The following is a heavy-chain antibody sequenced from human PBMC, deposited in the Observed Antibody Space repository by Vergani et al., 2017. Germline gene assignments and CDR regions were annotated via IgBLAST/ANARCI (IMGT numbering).Heavy chain of an antibody. J-gene: IGHJ6*03. CDR3: AKTLVDTAPDYCYYYMDV. CDR1: GFTFSSYG. Sequence: QVQLVESGGGVVQPGRSLRLSCAASGFTFSSYGMHCVRQAPGKGLEWVAVISYDGSNKYYADSVKGRFTISRDNSKNTLYLQMNSLRAEDTAVYYCAKTLVDTAPDYCYYYMDVWGKGTTVTVSS. CDR2: ISYDGSNK. D-gene: IGHD5-18*01. V-gene: IGHV3-30*18.